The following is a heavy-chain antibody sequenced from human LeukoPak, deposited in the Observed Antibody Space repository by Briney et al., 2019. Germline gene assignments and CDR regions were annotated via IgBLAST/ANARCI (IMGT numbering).Heavy chain of an antibody. CDR1: GFTFSSYA. CDR3: AKDLLELGDAFDI. J-gene: IGHJ3*02. D-gene: IGHD1-7*01. CDR2: ISGSGGST. V-gene: IGHV3-23*01. Sequence: TGGSLRLSCAASGFTFSSYAMSWVRQAPGKGLEWVSAISGSGGSTYYADSVKGRFTISRDNSKNTLYLQMNSLRAEDTAVYYCAKDLLELGDAFDIWGQGTMVTVSS.